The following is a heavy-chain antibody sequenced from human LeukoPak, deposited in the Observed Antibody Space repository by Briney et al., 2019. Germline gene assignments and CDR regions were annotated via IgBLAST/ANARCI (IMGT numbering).Heavy chain of an antibody. V-gene: IGHV5-51*01. D-gene: IGHD6-13*01. CDR3: ARRSSNFDY. CDR1: GYSFPTYW. Sequence: GESLKISCKGSGYSFPTYWIVWVRQMPGKGPEWVGVIYPGDSDTRYSPSFQGQVTISADKSSSTAYLQWSSLKASDTAMYYCARRSSNFDYWGQGTLVTVSS. CDR2: IYPGDSDT. J-gene: IGHJ4*02.